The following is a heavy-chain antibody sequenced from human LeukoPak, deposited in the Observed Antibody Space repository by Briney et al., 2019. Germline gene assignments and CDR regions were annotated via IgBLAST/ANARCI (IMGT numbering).Heavy chain of an antibody. CDR1: GGSMSGFF. CDR2: IYYSGSST. D-gene: IGHD2-2*01. V-gene: IGHV4-59*12. CDR3: ARADCSSTSCYSIPENWFDP. J-gene: IGHJ5*02. Sequence: SETLSLTCTVSGGSMSGFFWTWIRQPPGRELEWIGSIYYSGSSTKYNPSLKSRVTISVDTSKNQFSLKLSSVTAADTAVYYCARADCSSTSCYSIPENWFDPWGQGTLVTVSS.